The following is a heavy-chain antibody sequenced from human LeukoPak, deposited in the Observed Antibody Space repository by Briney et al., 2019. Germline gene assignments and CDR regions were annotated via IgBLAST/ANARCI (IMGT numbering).Heavy chain of an antibody. CDR1: GYTFSGTGQY. CDR3: ARDGPAQMVDFDY. Sequence: ASVKVSCTASGYTFSGTGQYLYWLRQAPGQGLECMGWIYPNNGATAYAQQFQGRVAMTRDTSINTAYMELSRLRPDDTAVYYCARDGPAQMVDFDYWGQGTLVTVSS. CDR2: IYPNNGAT. V-gene: IGHV1-2*02. D-gene: IGHD3-10*01. J-gene: IGHJ4*02.